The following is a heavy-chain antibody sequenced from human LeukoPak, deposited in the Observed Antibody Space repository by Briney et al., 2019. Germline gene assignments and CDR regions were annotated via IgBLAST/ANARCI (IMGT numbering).Heavy chain of an antibody. CDR3: ARDRGASYYYYMDV. Sequence: ASVKVSCKASGYTFTGYYMHWVRQAPGQGLEWMGWINPNSGGTNYAQKFQGRVTMTRDTSISTAYMELSRLRSDDTAVYYCARDRGASYYYYMDVWGKGTTVTISS. D-gene: IGHD3-10*01. CDR2: INPNSGGT. J-gene: IGHJ6*03. CDR1: GYTFTGYY. V-gene: IGHV1-2*02.